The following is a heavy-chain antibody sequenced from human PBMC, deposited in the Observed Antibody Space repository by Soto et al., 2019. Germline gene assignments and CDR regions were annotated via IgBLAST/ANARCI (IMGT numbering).Heavy chain of an antibody. CDR2: ISAYNGNT. CDR3: ARDREQLAYYHYGMDV. V-gene: IGHV1-18*01. D-gene: IGHD5-18*01. Sequence: ASVKVSCKTSGYTFTSYRISWVRQKHGQVLEWIGYISAYNGNTNYAQKLQGRVTMTTDTSTSTAYMELRRLRSDDTAVFYCARDREQLAYYHYGMDVWGQGTTVTVSS. J-gene: IGHJ6*02. CDR1: GYTFTSYR.